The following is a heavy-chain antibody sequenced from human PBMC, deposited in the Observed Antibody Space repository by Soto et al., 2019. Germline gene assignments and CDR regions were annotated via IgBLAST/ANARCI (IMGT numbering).Heavy chain of an antibody. V-gene: IGHV3-23*01. CDR3: AKDFTAYLSSWFHL. D-gene: IGHD6-13*01. CDR1: EFTFSSNA. J-gene: IGHJ5*02. Sequence: EVQLLEPGGGLVQPGGSLRLSCAASEFTFSSNAMHWVRQAPGKGLEWVSGITGSGSTIFYADSVKGRFTISRDNFKNTLSLHMSSLRAEDTAIYYCAKDFTAYLSSWFHLWGQGTLVTVSS. CDR2: ITGSGSTI.